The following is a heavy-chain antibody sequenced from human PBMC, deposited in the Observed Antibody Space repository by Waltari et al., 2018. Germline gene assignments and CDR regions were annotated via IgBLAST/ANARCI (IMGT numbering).Heavy chain of an antibody. V-gene: IGHV3-53*01. Sequence: EVQLVESGGDLIQPGGSLRLSCAASGLVVGRSFVAWVRQAPGKGLEWVSILYSGGDTHFADSGKGRFTISRDDSRNTVYLQMNSLRAEDAALYYCASGTATVSFEFWGQGTQVTVSS. CDR1: GLVVGRSF. D-gene: IGHD1-1*01. CDR3: ASGTATVSFEF. CDR2: LYSGGDT. J-gene: IGHJ4*02.